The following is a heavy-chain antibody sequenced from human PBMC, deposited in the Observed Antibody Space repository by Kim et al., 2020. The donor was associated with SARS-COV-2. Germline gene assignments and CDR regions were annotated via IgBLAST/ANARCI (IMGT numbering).Heavy chain of an antibody. Sequence: GGSLRLSYAASGFTFSSYSMNWVRQVPGKGLEWVSYISSSSSTIYYADSVKGRFTISRDNAKNSLYLQMNSLRDEDTAVYYCARGNRRLRYFDWLLYGWYFDLWGRGTLVTVSS. D-gene: IGHD3-9*01. V-gene: IGHV3-48*02. CDR2: ISSSSSTI. J-gene: IGHJ2*01. CDR1: GFTFSSYS. CDR3: ARGNRRLRYFDWLLYGWYFDL.